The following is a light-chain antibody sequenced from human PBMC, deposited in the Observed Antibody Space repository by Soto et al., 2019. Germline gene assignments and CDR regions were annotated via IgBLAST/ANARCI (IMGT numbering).Light chain of an antibody. CDR3: QQSYSSPWT. CDR1: QSISSY. V-gene: IGKV1-39*01. J-gene: IGKJ1*01. Sequence: DIQMTQSPSSLSASVGDRVTITCRASQSISSYLNWYQQKPGKAPKLLIYAASSLQSGVPSRFSGSGSGTDFTLTISSLQPADFATYYCQQSYSSPWTFGLGTKVEIK. CDR2: AAS.